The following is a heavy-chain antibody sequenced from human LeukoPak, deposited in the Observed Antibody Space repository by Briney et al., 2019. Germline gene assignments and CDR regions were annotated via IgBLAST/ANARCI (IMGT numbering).Heavy chain of an antibody. J-gene: IGHJ4*02. CDR2: IYYSGST. CDR3: ARAKGRVSIFGVVISPLDY. CDR1: GDSISSNSYY. D-gene: IGHD3-3*01. Sequence: SETLSLTCTVSGDSISSNSYYWGWIRQPPGKGLEWIGNIYYSGSTYYNPSLKSRVTISVDTSKSRFSLKLSSVTAADTAVYYCARAKGRVSIFGVVISPLDYWGQGTLATVSS. V-gene: IGHV4-39*01.